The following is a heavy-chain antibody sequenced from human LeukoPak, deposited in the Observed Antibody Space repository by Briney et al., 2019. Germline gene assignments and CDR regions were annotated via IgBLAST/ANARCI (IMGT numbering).Heavy chain of an antibody. D-gene: IGHD5-12*01. Sequence: GGSLRLSCVASGSTFSSYWMSWVRQAPGKGLEWVANIKQDGSEKFYVDSVKGRFTISKDNAKNSLYLQMNSLRPEDTAVYYCARGGSGYDYWGQGAPVTVSS. CDR3: ARGGSGYDY. CDR2: IKQDGSEK. J-gene: IGHJ4*02. CDR1: GSTFSSYW. V-gene: IGHV3-7*01.